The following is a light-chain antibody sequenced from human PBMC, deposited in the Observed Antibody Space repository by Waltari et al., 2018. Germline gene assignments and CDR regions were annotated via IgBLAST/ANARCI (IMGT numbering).Light chain of an antibody. Sequence: EIVLPKAPATPSLYPGDRASLSCRASQNVYSYLVWYQQKPGQTPRLLIPDASIRTPGIPDRCSGSGSGTDFTLTISSLEPEDFAVYYCQQRASWPPITFGQGTRLEIK. CDR1: QNVYSY. J-gene: IGKJ5*01. CDR3: QQRASWPPIT. V-gene: IGKV3-11*01. CDR2: DAS.